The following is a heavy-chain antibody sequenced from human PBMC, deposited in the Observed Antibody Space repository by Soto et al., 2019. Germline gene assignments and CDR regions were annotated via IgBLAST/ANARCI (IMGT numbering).Heavy chain of an antibody. J-gene: IGHJ4*02. D-gene: IGHD6-6*01. V-gene: IGHV1-2*02. Sequence: QVQLVQSGAEVKKPGASVKVSCKASGYTFTGYYMHWVRQAPGQGLERMGWINPNSGGTIYAQKFQGRVTMTRDTSISTAYTALSRLRSDETAVYYCARAVLDSSSSGPVDYWGQGTLVTVPS. CDR2: INPNSGGT. CDR1: GYTFTGYY. CDR3: ARAVLDSSSSGPVDY.